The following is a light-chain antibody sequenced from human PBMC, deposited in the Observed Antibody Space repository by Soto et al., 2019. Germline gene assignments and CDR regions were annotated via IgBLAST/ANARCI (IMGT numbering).Light chain of an antibody. V-gene: IGKV1-9*01. J-gene: IGKJ1*01. CDR3: QKYNSAPWT. CDR2: AAS. CDR1: QGISSS. Sequence: IQLTQSPSPLSASVGDRVTITCRASQGISSSLAWYQQKPGKAPKLLIYAASALQSGVPSRFSGSGSGTDFTLTISSLQPEDVATYYCQKYNSAPWTFGQGTKVDIK.